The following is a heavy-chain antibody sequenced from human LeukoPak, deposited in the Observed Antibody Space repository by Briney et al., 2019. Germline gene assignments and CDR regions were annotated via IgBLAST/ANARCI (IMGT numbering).Heavy chain of an antibody. J-gene: IGHJ6*04. CDR3: ARGLSGYCSSTSCYYGMDV. D-gene: IGHD2-2*03. Sequence: SETLSLTCTVSGCSISSYYWSWIRQPPGKGLEWIGYIYYSGSTNYNPSLKSRVTISVDTSKNQFSLKLSSVTAADTAVYYCARGLSGYCSSTSCYYGMDVWGKGTTVTVSS. CDR2: IYYSGST. CDR1: GCSISSYY. V-gene: IGHV4-59*01.